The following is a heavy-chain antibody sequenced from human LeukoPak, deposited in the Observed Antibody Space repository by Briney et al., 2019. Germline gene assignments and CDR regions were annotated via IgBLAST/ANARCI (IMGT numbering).Heavy chain of an antibody. CDR3: ARDRGEMATIQGAFDI. Sequence: GASVKVSCKASGYTFTSYYMHWVRQAPGQGLEWMGIINPSGGSTSYAQKFQGRVTMTRDMSTSTVYMELSSLRSEDTAVYYCARDRGEMATIQGAFDIWGQGTMVTVSS. V-gene: IGHV1-46*01. J-gene: IGHJ3*02. CDR2: INPSGGST. D-gene: IGHD5-24*01. CDR1: GYTFTSYY.